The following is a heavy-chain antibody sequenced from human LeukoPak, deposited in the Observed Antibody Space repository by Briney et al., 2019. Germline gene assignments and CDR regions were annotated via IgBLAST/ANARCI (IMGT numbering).Heavy chain of an antibody. J-gene: IGHJ4*02. CDR2: ISTSGII. CDR1: GFTISNYN. V-gene: IGHV3-69-1*01. D-gene: IGHD3-3*01. Sequence: GGSLRLSCAASGFTISNYNMDWVRQAPGKGLEWISYISTSGIIYYTDSVRGRFTISRDNAKNSLYLQMNSLRAEDTAVYYCARDITIFGVVILDYWGQGTLVTVSS. CDR3: ARDITIFGVVILDY.